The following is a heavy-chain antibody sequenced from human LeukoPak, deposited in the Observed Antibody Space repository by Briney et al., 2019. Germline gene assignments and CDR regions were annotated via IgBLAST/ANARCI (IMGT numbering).Heavy chain of an antibody. Sequence: PGGSLRLSCAASGCIFSSYDMHWVRQGTGKGLEWVSAIHSPGDTHYAGSVKGRVTTSRDNAENSVYLQMNSLRVGDTAVYYCARGQCSSSSCSTSVRGLDVWGQGTVVTVFS. CDR2: IHSPGDT. J-gene: IGHJ3*01. V-gene: IGHV3-13*01. CDR1: GCIFSSYD. D-gene: IGHD2-2*01. CDR3: ARGQCSSSSCSTSVRGLDV.